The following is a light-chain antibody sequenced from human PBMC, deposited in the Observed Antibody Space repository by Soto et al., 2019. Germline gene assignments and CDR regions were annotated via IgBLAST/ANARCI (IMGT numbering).Light chain of an antibody. V-gene: IGKV3-15*01. CDR3: QQYKNGGT. CDR2: GAS. J-gene: IGKJ2*01. Sequence: EIVITQSPATLSVSPGERVSLACRAGQSVSSDLAWYQQTPGQAPRLLIYGASIRATGIPARFSGSGSGTEFTLTISGLQSEDSAVYYCQQYKNGGTFGQGTKVEIK. CDR1: QSVSSD.